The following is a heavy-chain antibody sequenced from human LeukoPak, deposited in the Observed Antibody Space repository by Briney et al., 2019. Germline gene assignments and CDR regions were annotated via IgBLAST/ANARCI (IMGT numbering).Heavy chain of an antibody. J-gene: IGHJ4*02. CDR1: GFTFSSYA. D-gene: IGHD2-15*01. Sequence: GGSLRLSCAASGFTFSSYAMSWVRQAPGKGLEWVSAISGSGGSTYYADSVKGRFTISRDNSKNTLYLQMNSLRAEDTAVYYCAKGSVYCSGGSCNSGLFDYWGQGTLVTVSS. CDR2: ISGSGGST. V-gene: IGHV3-23*01. CDR3: AKGSVYCSGGSCNSGLFDY.